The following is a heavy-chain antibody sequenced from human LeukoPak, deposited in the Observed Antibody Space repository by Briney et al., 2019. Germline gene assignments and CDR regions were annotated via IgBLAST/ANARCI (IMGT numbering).Heavy chain of an antibody. D-gene: IGHD2/OR15-2a*01. CDR2: ISPSGTDI. CDR1: GFTFTDTY. J-gene: IGHJ4*02. CDR3: AKDLLWQIDY. Sequence: GGSLRLSCAVSGFTFTDTYMTWVRQAPGKGLESLSYISPSGTDISYADSVKGRFTISRDNAKNSLYLQMNSLRGEDTAVYYCAKDLLWQIDYWGQGTLVTVSS. V-gene: IGHV3-11*04.